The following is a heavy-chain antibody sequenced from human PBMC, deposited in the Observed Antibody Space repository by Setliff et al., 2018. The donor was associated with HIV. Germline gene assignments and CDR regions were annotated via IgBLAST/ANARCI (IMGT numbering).Heavy chain of an antibody. Sequence: PSETLSLTCTVSGGSISSYYWSWIRQPAGKGLEWIGRIYASGSTNYNPSLKSRVTISVDTSKNHFSLRLSHVTAADTAVYYCARQGAVTGHSFDYWGQGTMVTVSS. D-gene: IGHD6-19*01. V-gene: IGHV4-4*07. CDR2: IYASGST. CDR3: ARQGAVTGHSFDY. J-gene: IGHJ4*03. CDR1: GGSISSYY.